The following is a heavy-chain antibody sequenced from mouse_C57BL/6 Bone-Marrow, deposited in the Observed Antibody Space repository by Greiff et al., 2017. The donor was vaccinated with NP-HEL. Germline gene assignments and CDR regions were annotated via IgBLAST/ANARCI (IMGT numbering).Heavy chain of an antibody. CDR3: ARLTVYAMDY. D-gene: IGHD4-1*01. J-gene: IGHJ4*01. Sequence: EVQLVESGGGLVKPGGSLKLSCAASGFTFSSYAMSWVRQTPEKRLEWVATISDGGSYTFYPDNVKGRFTISRDNAKNNLYLQMSHLKSEDTAMYYCARLTVYAMDYWGQGTSVTVSS. V-gene: IGHV5-4*01. CDR1: GFTFSSYA. CDR2: ISDGGSYT.